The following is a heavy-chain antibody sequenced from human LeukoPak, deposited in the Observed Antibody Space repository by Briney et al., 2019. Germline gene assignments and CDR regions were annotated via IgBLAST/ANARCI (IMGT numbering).Heavy chain of an antibody. J-gene: IGHJ5*02. V-gene: IGHV3-21*01. CDR2: ISTSSRYI. CDR1: GFTLSNYD. CDR3: ARADCSSSTCYLRRSWFDP. Sequence: GGSLRLSCAASGFTLSNYDMNWVRQAPGKGLEWVSSISTSSRYIYYKDSVRGRFTISRDDAKNSLYLEMNSLRAEDTAVYYCARADCSSSTCYLRRSWFDPWGQGTLVTVSS. D-gene: IGHD2-2*01.